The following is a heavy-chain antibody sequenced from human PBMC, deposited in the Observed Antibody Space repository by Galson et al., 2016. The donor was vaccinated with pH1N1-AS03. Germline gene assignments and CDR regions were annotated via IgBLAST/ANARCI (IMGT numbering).Heavy chain of an antibody. Sequence: TLSLTCSVSGVSIRSGGYYWTWIRQFPGKGLEWIGFVYDIGGTNYNLSLRSRVSISLDTSRSQSSLRLTSVTAADTAVYYCARAPDFGDQKSFDYWGQGRLVIVSS. V-gene: IGHV4-31*03. CDR2: VYDIGGT. CDR1: GVSIRSGGYY. D-gene: IGHD4-17*01. CDR3: ARAPDFGDQKSFDY. J-gene: IGHJ4*02.